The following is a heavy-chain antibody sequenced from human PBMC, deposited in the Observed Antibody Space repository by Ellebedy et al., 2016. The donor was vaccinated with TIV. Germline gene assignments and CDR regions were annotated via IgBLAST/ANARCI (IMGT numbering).Heavy chain of an antibody. Sequence: GESLKISCAASGFTVSNNYMRWVRQAPGKGLEWVSLIYSGGNTYYADSVRGRFTISIDKSKNTLHLQMNSLRAEDTAVYYCARGGTFGGYWGRGTLVTVSS. D-gene: IGHD2/OR15-2a*01. V-gene: IGHV3-66*01. CDR1: GFTVSNNY. CDR3: ARGGTFGGY. CDR2: IYSGGNT. J-gene: IGHJ4*02.